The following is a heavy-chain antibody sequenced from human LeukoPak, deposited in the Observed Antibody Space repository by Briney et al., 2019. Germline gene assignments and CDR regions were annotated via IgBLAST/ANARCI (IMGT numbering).Heavy chain of an antibody. Sequence: QTGGSLRLSCAASGFTFSSYAMHWVRQAPGKGLEWVAVISYDGSNKYYADSVRGRFTISRDNSKSTLYLQMNSLRAEDTAVYYCARDRGQLVEGIFDYWGQGTLVTVSS. CDR3: ARDRGQLVEGIFDY. D-gene: IGHD6-6*01. CDR2: ISYDGSNK. V-gene: IGHV3-30-3*01. J-gene: IGHJ4*02. CDR1: GFTFSSYA.